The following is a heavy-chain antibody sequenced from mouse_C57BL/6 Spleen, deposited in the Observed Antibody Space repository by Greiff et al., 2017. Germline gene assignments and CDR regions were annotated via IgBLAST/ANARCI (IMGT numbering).Heavy chain of an antibody. CDR2: NSNKAINHAT. CDR3: TRGYYFDY. Sequence: EVKLEESRGLLVQPGGSMILPCASSVFTFSDAWLDWVRFSPVTGLGCVAENSNKAINHATYDAESVKGMFTISRDDSKRSVYLQMNSLRAEDTGIYYRTRGYYFDYGGQGTTLTGSS. CDR1: VFTFSDAW. V-gene: IGHV6-6*01. J-gene: IGHJ2*01.